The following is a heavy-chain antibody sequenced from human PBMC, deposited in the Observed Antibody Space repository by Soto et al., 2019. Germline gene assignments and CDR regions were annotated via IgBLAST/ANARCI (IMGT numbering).Heavy chain of an antibody. J-gene: IGHJ5*02. Sequence: SETLSLTCSVSGGTINISSYFWGWVRQPPGKGLEWIGSIYYSGSTYYNPSLRSRVTISVDTSKNQFSLKLSSVTAADTAVFYCARHYSSRSSNWSDPWGQGTLVTVSS. CDR3: ARHYSSRSSNWSDP. CDR2: IYYSGST. D-gene: IGHD6-19*01. CDR1: GGTINISSYF. V-gene: IGHV4-39*01.